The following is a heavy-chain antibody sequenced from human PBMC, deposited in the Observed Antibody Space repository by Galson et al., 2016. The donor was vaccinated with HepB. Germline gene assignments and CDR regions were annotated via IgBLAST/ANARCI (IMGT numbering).Heavy chain of an antibody. D-gene: IGHD3-3*01. V-gene: IGHV4-34*01. Sequence: LSLTCAVYGESFTGNYWNWIRPSPEKGLEWIGEINHGGKTNYTPSLKSRVTISQDTSRKQLSLMLTSVTAADAATYFCARGRDAYDFWRIGKGSFDYWGQGTRVTVSS. CDR3: ARGRDAYDFWRIGKGSFDY. CDR2: INHGGKT. CDR1: GESFTGNY. J-gene: IGHJ4*02.